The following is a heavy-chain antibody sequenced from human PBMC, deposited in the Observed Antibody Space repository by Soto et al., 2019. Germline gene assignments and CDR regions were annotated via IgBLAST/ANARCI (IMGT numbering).Heavy chain of an antibody. D-gene: IGHD3-10*01. J-gene: IGHJ4*02. CDR3: AGGWFGDFVYFFAY. CDR2: INPKDGST. Sequence: ASVKVSCKASGYSFTSHYILWVRQAPGQGLEWMGIINPKDGSTSYAQKLQGRITMTTDTSTSTAHMELRSLRSDDTAVYYCAGGWFGDFVYFFAYWGQGTLVTVSS. CDR1: GYSFTSHY. V-gene: IGHV1-46*01.